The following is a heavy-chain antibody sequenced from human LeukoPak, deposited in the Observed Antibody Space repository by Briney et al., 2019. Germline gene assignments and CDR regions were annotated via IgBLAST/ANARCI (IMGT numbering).Heavy chain of an antibody. J-gene: IGHJ3*02. V-gene: IGHV1-69*13. Sequence: GASVKVSCKASGGTFSSYAISWVRQAPGKGLEWMGGIIPFFGTANYAQKFQGRVTITADESTSTAYMELSSLRCEDTAVYYCARGDTAMVNGYNPDDAFDIWGQGTMVTVSS. CDR3: ARGDTAMVNGYNPDDAFDI. D-gene: IGHD5-18*01. CDR1: GGTFSSYA. CDR2: IIPFFGTA.